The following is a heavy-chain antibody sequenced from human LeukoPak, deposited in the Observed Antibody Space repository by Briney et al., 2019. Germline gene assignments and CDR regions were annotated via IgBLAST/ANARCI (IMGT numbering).Heavy chain of an antibody. CDR3: ARSPVLYHFDY. D-gene: IGHD2-2*02. V-gene: IGHV3-21*01. J-gene: IGHJ4*02. Sequence: GGSLRLSCAASGCTFSSYSMNWVRQAPGKGLEWVSSISSSSSYIYYADSVKGRFTISRDNAKNSLYLQMNSLRAEDTAVYYCARSPVLYHFDYWGQGTLVTVSS. CDR2: ISSSSSYI. CDR1: GCTFSSYS.